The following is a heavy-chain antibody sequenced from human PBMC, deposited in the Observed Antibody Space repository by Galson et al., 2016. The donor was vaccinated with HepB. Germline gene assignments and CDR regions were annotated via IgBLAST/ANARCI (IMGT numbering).Heavy chain of an antibody. CDR1: GDSVSSSSAT. CDR3: ARSYLLGRGFGS. V-gene: IGHV6-1*01. Sequence: CAISGDSVSSSSATWNWIRQSPSRGLEWLGRTYYRSKWFSDYAMSMKGRITINADTYKNQFSLQLNSATPEDTAIYYCARSYLLGRGFGSWGQGTLVTVSS. D-gene: IGHD7-27*01. CDR2: TYYRSKWFS. J-gene: IGHJ4*02.